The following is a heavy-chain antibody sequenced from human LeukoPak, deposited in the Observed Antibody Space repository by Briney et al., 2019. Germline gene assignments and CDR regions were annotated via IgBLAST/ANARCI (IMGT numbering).Heavy chain of an antibody. D-gene: IGHD5-12*01. V-gene: IGHV3-23*01. CDR1: GFTFSSYA. CDR3: ARYASGYDSPAFDY. CDR2: ISGSVGST. Sequence: GGSLRLSCAASGFTFSSYAMSWVRQAPGKGLEWVSAISGSVGSTYYADSVKGRVTISRDNAKSSLYLQMNSLRAEDTAVYYCARYASGYDSPAFDYWGQGTLVTVSS. J-gene: IGHJ4*02.